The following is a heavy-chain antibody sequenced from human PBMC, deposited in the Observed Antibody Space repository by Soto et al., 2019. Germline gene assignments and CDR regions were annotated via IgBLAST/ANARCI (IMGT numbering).Heavy chain of an antibody. J-gene: IGHJ4*02. Sequence: QVQLEESGGGVVQPGRSLRVSCAASGFTFSSCGMHWVRQAPGKGLEWVAVIWYDGSNKYYADSVKGRFTISRDNSNNTLYLQMNSLRAEDTAVYYCARVLSGSYAIDYWGQGPLVTVSS. CDR2: IWYDGSNK. CDR1: GFTFSSCG. D-gene: IGHD1-26*01. V-gene: IGHV3-33*01. CDR3: ARVLSGSYAIDY.